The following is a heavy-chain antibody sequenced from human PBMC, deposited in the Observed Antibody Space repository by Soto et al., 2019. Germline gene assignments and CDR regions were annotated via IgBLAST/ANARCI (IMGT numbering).Heavy chain of an antibody. Sequence: GGSLRLSCAASGFTFDDYAMHWVRQAPGKGLEWVSGISWNSDTIGYADSVKGRFTISRDNSKNTLYLQMNSLRAEDTAVYYCANLLIFLEPEYYYYYGMDVWGQGTTVTVSS. J-gene: IGHJ6*02. CDR2: ISWNSDTI. CDR1: GFTFDDYA. CDR3: ANLLIFLEPEYYYYYGMDV. D-gene: IGHD3-3*01. V-gene: IGHV3-9*01.